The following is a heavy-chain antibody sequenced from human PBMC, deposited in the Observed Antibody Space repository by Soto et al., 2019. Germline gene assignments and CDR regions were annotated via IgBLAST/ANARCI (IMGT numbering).Heavy chain of an antibody. CDR1: GFTFSAYT. V-gene: IGHV3-23*01. CDR2: VFAGSGGT. J-gene: IGHJ4*02. D-gene: IGHD2-15*01. CDR3: TRRSCSSGGCYSDFDY. Sequence: GGSLRLSCAASGFTFSAYTMGWVRLTPGKGLEWVTSVFAGSGGTDYADSVAGRFSISRDNSKNMLYLQMNSLGVDDTAVYYCTRRSCSSGGCYSDFDYWGQGTLVTVSS.